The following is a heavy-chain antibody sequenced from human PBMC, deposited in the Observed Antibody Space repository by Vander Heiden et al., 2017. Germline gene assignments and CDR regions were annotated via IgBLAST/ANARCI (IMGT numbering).Heavy chain of an antibody. CDR3: AKGGFFGVVIPDY. CDR1: GFTFSSYA. J-gene: IGHJ4*02. V-gene: IGHV3-23*01. CDR2: ISGSGGST. D-gene: IGHD3-3*01. Sequence: EVQLLESGGGLVQPGGSLRLYCAASGFTFSSYAMSWVRQAPGKGLEWVSAISGSGGSTYYADSVKGRFTISRDNSKNTLYLQMNSLRAEDTAVYYCAKGGFFGVVIPDYWGQGTLVTVSS.